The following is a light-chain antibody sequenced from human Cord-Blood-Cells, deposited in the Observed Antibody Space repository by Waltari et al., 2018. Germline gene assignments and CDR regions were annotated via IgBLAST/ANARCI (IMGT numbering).Light chain of an antibody. CDR2: GAS. V-gene: IGKV3-20*01. CDR1: QSVSSSY. Sequence: EIVLTQSPGTLSLSPGERATLSCRASQSVSSSYVAWYQQKPCQAPRLLIYGASSRATGIPDRFSGSGSGTNFTLTISRLEPEDFAVDYCQQYGSSPPYSFGQGTKLEIK. CDR3: QQYGSSPPYS. J-gene: IGKJ2*03.